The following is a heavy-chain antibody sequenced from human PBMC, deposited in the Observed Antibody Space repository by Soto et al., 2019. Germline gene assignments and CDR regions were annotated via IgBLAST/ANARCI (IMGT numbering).Heavy chain of an antibody. CDR1: GGSISSYY. CDR2: IYYSGST. CDR3: ARVGAYGSGWCDP. J-gene: IGHJ5*02. D-gene: IGHD3-10*01. Sequence: QVQLQESGPGLVKPSETLSLTCTVSGGSISSYYWSWIRQPPGKGLEWIGYIYYSGSTNYNPSLKSRVTVSVDTSRNQFSLKLSSVTAADTAVYYCARVGAYGSGWCDPWGQGTLVTVSS. V-gene: IGHV4-59*08.